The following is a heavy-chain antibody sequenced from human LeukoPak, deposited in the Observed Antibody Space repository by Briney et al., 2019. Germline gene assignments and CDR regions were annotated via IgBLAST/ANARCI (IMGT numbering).Heavy chain of an antibody. CDR3: ARAPMVRGVITPYYFDY. J-gene: IGHJ4*02. Sequence: SETLSLTCTVSGGSISSYYWSWIRQPAGKGLEWIGRIYTSGSTNYNPSLKSRVTMSVDTSKNQFSLKLSSVTAADTAVYYCARAPMVRGVITPYYFDYWGQGTLVTVSS. CDR2: IYTSGST. V-gene: IGHV4-4*07. CDR1: GGSISSYY. D-gene: IGHD3-10*01.